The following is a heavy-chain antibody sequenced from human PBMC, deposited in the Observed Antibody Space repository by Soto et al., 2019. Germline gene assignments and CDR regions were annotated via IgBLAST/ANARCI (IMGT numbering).Heavy chain of an antibody. CDR2: MYNSGDGS. CDR3: AKVNSRAIICGAGY. J-gene: IGHJ4*02. Sequence: GGSLSLSCAASGFILRNHVLNWVRQAPGKGLEWVSAMYNSGDGSFYADSVKGRFIISRDNSNNTVFLHMDSFRLEDTAFYYCAKVNSRAIICGAGYWGQGTLATVSS. CDR1: GFILRNHV. D-gene: IGHD3-3*02. V-gene: IGHV3-23*05.